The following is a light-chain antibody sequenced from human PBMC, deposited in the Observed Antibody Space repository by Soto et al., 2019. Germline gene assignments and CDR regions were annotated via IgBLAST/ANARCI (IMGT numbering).Light chain of an antibody. V-gene: IGLV2-8*01. Sequence: QSALTQPPSASGSPGQSVAISCTGTSRDVGGQNYVSWYQQHPGKAPKLIIYAVSNRPSGVPDRFSGSKSGNTASLTISGLRAEDEAHYYCCSHAGNNNYVFGTGTKLAVL. CDR2: AVS. CDR3: CSHAGNNNYV. CDR1: SRDVGGQNY. J-gene: IGLJ1*01.